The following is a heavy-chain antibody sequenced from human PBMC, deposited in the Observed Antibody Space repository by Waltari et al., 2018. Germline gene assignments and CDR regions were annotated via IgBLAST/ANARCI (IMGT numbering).Heavy chain of an antibody. J-gene: IGHJ6*02. Sequence: EVQLVESGGGLVQPGGSLRLSCAASGFTFSSYWVSWVRQAPGKGVECVANIGSECGKKEYVDSVKGRLNIARENAKNSLYLPMNSLRAEDTAVYYCARDGYCGSTSGSGPRQDGLDVWGQGTTVTVSS. CDR3: ARDGYCGSTSGSGPRQDGLDV. CDR2: IGSECGKK. V-gene: IGHV3-7*01. D-gene: IGHD2-2*03. CDR1: GFTFSSYW.